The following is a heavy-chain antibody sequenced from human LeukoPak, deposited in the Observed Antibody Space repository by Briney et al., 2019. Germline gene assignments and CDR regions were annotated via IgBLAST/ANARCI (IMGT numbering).Heavy chain of an antibody. J-gene: IGHJ6*02. Sequence: GASVKVSCKASGYTFTANYVHWVRQAPGQGLEWMGWINPNSGGTNYAQKFQGRVTMTRDTSISTAYMEMSSLTSDDTAVYYCARAREYYYGSGSNCMDVWSQGTTVTVSS. V-gene: IGHV1-2*02. CDR1: GYTFTANY. CDR2: INPNSGGT. D-gene: IGHD3-10*01. CDR3: ARAREYYYGSGSNCMDV.